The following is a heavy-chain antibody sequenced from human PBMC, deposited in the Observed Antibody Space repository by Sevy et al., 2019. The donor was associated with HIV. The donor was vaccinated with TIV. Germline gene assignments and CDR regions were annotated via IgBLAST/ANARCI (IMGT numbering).Heavy chain of an antibody. D-gene: IGHD3-10*01. Sequence: GGSLRLSCAASGFTFSEFGMHWVRQAPGKGLEWVAVISHAGRNNKYNADSVKGRFTISRDNSKNTLYLQMNSLRADDTAIYYCARDRGEILRSAFKSWGQGTLVTVSS. CDR2: ISHAGRNNK. J-gene: IGHJ5*02. CDR1: GFTFSEFG. CDR3: ARDRGEILRSAFKS. V-gene: IGHV3-30*04.